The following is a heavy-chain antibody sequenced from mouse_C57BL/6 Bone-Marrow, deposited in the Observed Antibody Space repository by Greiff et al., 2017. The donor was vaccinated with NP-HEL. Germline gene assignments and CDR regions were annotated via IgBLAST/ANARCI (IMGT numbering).Heavy chain of an antibody. Sequence: QVQLKESGAELARPGASVKLSCKASGYTFTSYGISWVKQRTGQGLEWIGEIYPRSGNTYYNEKFKGKATLTADKSSSTAYMELRSLTSEDSAVYFCARSLYDGYSDYWGQGTTLTVSS. J-gene: IGHJ2*01. D-gene: IGHD2-3*01. V-gene: IGHV1-81*01. CDR1: GYTFTSYG. CDR3: ARSLYDGYSDY. CDR2: IYPRSGNT.